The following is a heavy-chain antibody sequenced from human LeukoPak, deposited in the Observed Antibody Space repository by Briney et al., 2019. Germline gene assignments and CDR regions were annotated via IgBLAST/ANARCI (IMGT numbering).Heavy chain of an antibody. D-gene: IGHD3-10*01. CDR2: ISYDGNKE. CDR1: VFTFSGYA. Sequence: PGRSLRLSCAASVFTFSGYAMHCVRQAPGKGVWCGALISYDGNKEYYANSVKGRFTISRDNYKNTLYLQMNSLSVEETAVYYCARVGYYASGPFSYFDYWGQGTLVTVSS. CDR3: ARVGYYASGPFSYFDY. J-gene: IGHJ4*02. V-gene: IGHV3-30-3*01.